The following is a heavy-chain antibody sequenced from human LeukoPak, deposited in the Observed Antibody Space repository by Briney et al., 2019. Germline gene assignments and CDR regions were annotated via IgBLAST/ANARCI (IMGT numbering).Heavy chain of an antibody. Sequence: GESLQISCQGSGYSFTSYWIGWVRQMPGKGLEWMGIIYPGASDTRYSPSFQGQVTISADKSISTAYLQWSSLQASDTAIYYCARLQLGRGFVDYWGQGTLVTVSS. V-gene: IGHV5-51*01. CDR2: IYPGASDT. CDR3: ARLQLGRGFVDY. D-gene: IGHD6-6*01. CDR1: GYSFTSYW. J-gene: IGHJ4*02.